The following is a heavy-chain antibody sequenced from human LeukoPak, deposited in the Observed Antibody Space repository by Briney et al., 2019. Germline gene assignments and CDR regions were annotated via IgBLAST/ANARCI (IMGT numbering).Heavy chain of an antibody. J-gene: IGHJ5*02. CDR3: ARGPGFRVLRYFDWPHGLFDP. V-gene: IGHV4-59*01. CDR1: GGSISSYY. Sequence: SETLSLTCTVSGGSISSYYWSWIRQPPGKGLEWIGYIYYSGSTNYNPSLKSRVTISVDTSKNQFSLKLSSVTAADTAVYYCARGPGFRVLRYFDWPHGLFDPWGQGTLVTVSS. D-gene: IGHD3-9*01. CDR2: IYYSGST.